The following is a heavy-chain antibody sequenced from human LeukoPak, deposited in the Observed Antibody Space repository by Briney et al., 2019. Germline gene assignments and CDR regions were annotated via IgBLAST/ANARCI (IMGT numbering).Heavy chain of an antibody. D-gene: IGHD1-26*01. Sequence: SVKVSCTASGGTFSSYAISWVRQAPGQGLEWMGGIIPIFGTANYAHKFQGRVTITADESTSTAYLELSSLRSEDPALYFRARIDDGSDPFYYYYYMDVWGKGTTVTVSS. CDR1: GGTFSSYA. CDR2: IIPIFGTA. V-gene: IGHV1-69*01. J-gene: IGHJ6*03. CDR3: ARIDDGSDPFYYYYYMDV.